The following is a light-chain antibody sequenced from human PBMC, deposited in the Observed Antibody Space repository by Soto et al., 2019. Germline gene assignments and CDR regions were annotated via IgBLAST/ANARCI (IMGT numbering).Light chain of an antibody. V-gene: IGLV4-69*01. J-gene: IGLJ2*01. CDR3: QTLTV. CDR1: SGHSTYA. CDR2: LNSDGSH. Sequence: QTVVTQSPSASASLGASVKLTCTLSSGHSTYAIAWHQQQPEKGPRFLMNLNSDGSHKKGDGIPDRFSGSSSGAERYLTISSLQSEDEADYYCQTLTVFGGGTKVTVL.